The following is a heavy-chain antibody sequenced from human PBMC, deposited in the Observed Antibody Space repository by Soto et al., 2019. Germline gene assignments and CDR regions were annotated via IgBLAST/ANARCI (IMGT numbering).Heavy chain of an antibody. Sequence: QVQVVQSGAEVKKPGSSVKVSCKVSGGIFTNNAISWVRQAPGQGLEWLGGVIPLFDTAYYAQIFRGRLSISADGATTTDYMELSGLTSADTAVYFCATGGHNDGYNFYPGMDVWGQGTTVAVS. D-gene: IGHD5-18*01. J-gene: IGHJ6*02. V-gene: IGHV1-69*01. CDR3: ATGGHNDGYNFYPGMDV. CDR2: VIPLFDTA. CDR1: GGIFTNNA.